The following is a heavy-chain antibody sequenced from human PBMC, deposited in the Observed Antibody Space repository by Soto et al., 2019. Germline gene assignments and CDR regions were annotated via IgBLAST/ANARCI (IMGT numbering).Heavy chain of an antibody. J-gene: IGHJ6*02. CDR1: GGSISSGDYY. Sequence: QVQLQESGPGLVKPSQTLSLTCTVSGGSISSGDYYWSWIRQPPGKGLEWIGYIYYSGSTYYNPSLKSRVTISVDPSKNQFSLKLSSVTAADTAVYYCAREAMVQTVGNYYGMDVWGQGTTVTVSS. V-gene: IGHV4-30-4*01. CDR2: IYYSGST. CDR3: AREAMVQTVGNYYGMDV. D-gene: IGHD5-18*01.